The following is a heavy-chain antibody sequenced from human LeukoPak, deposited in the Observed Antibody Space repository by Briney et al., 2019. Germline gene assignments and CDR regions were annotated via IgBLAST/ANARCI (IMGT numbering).Heavy chain of an antibody. CDR2: IYYSGST. CDR3: ASLTWEIAYFDY. J-gene: IGHJ4*02. D-gene: IGHD1-26*01. Sequence: SETLSLTCTVSGGSISSISYYWGWIRQPPGKGLEWIGSIYYSGSTYHNPSLKSRVTMSIDTSKNQSSLKVSSVTAADTAVYYCASLTWEIAYFDYCGQGTLVTVSS. CDR1: GGSISSISYY. V-gene: IGHV4-39*01.